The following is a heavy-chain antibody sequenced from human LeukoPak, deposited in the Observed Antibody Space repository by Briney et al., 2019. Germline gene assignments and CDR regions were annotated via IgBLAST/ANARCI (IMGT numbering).Heavy chain of an antibody. CDR2: IYYSGST. CDR3: ASLVTTAMDP. D-gene: IGHD4-17*01. J-gene: IGHJ5*02. V-gene: IGHV4-39*01. CDR1: GGSISSSSYY. Sequence: SETLSLTCTVSGGSISSSSYYWGWIREPPGKGLEWIGSIYYSGSTYYNPSLKSRVTISVDTSKNQFSLKLSSVTAADTAVYYCASLVTTAMDPWGQGTLVTASS.